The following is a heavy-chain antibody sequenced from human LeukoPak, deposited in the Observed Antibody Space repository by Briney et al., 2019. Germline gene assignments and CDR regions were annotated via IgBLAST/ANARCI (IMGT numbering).Heavy chain of an antibody. Sequence: ASLKVSCKASGYTLTNYDINWVRQAPGQGLEWMGWVNLMSGKTAYALKFQGRVTMTRNTSINTAYMELSSLRSEDTAVYYCARGASDFWSGYWFDLWGQGTLVTVSS. CDR2: VNLMSGKT. J-gene: IGHJ5*02. V-gene: IGHV1-8*01. D-gene: IGHD3-3*01. CDR1: GYTLTNYD. CDR3: ARGASDFWSGYWFDL.